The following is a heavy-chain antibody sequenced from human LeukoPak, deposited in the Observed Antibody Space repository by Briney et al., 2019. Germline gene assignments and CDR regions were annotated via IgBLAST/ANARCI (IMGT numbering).Heavy chain of an antibody. CDR1: GYTFTSYD. CDR3: ARLGIGTTMVRGVIKAYYYYYYMDV. Sequence: ASVKVSCKASGYTFTSYDINWVRQATGQGLEWMGWMNPNSGNTGYAQKFQGRVTMTRNTSISTPYMELSSLRSEDTAVYYCARLGIGTTMVRGVIKAYYYYYYMDVWGKGTTVTISS. J-gene: IGHJ6*03. CDR2: MNPNSGNT. D-gene: IGHD3-10*01. V-gene: IGHV1-8*01.